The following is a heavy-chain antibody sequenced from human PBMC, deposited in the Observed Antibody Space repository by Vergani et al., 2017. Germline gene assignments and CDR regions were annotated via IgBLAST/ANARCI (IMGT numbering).Heavy chain of an antibody. CDR3: AGPLVVGAGNVDY. D-gene: IGHD2-15*01. V-gene: IGHV3-48*01. J-gene: IGHJ4*02. CDR2: ISSSSSSI. CDR1: GFTFSSYS. Sequence: EVQLVESGGGLVQPGGSLRLSCAASGFTFSSYSMNWVRQAPGKGLEWVSYISSSSSSIYYADSVKGRFTISRDNAKNSLYLQMNSLRAEDTAVYYCAGPLVVGAGNVDYWGQGTLVTVSS.